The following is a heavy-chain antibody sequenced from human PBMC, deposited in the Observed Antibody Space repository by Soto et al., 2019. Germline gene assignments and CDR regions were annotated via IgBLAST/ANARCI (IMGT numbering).Heavy chain of an antibody. CDR2: IYYSGST. Sequence: SETLSLTCTVSGGSISSYYWSWIRQPPGKGLEWIGSIYYSGSTYYNPSLKSRVTISVDTSKNQFSLKLSSVTAADTAAYYCATKLRYFDWLSGGTKNWFDPWGQGTLVTVSS. D-gene: IGHD3-9*01. J-gene: IGHJ5*02. CDR3: ATKLRYFDWLSGGTKNWFDP. V-gene: IGHV4-59*05. CDR1: GGSISSYY.